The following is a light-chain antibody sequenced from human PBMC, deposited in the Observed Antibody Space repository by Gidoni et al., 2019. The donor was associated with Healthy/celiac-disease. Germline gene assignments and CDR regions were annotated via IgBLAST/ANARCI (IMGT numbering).Light chain of an antibody. V-gene: IGKV1-39*01. Sequence: DIQMTQSPSSLSASVGDRVTITCRASQSISSYLNWYQQKPGKAPKLLIYAASSLQSGVPSRFSGSGSGTDFTLTISSLQPEDFATYYCQQSYSTLALXFXGGTKVEIK. J-gene: IGKJ4*01. CDR2: AAS. CDR3: QQSYSTLALX. CDR1: QSISSY.